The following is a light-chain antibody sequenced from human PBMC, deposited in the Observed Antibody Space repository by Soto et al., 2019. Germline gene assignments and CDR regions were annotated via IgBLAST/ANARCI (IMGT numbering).Light chain of an antibody. Sequence: EIVLTQSPGTLSLSPGERATLSCRASQSASSSYLAWYQQKPGQAPRLLIYGASSRATGIPDRFSGSGSGTDFTLTISRLEPEDFAVYYCQQYGRSPPFTFGPGTKVDVK. CDR2: GAS. CDR3: QQYGRSPPFT. CDR1: QSASSSY. V-gene: IGKV3-20*01. J-gene: IGKJ3*01.